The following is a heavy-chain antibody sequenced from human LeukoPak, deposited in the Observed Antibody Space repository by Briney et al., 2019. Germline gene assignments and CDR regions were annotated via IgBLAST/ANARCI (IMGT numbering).Heavy chain of an antibody. J-gene: IGHJ4*02. Sequence: GASLRLSCAASGFTFSNYAMSWVRQAPGKGLEWVSAIGGRGGGTYYADSVKGRFTVSRGDSKNTLYLQMNSLRAEDTAVYYCAKWGDYDILTGYYDSDYWGQGTLVTVSS. CDR2: IGGRGGGT. V-gene: IGHV3-23*01. D-gene: IGHD3-9*01. CDR1: GFTFSNYA. CDR3: AKWGDYDILTGYYDSDY.